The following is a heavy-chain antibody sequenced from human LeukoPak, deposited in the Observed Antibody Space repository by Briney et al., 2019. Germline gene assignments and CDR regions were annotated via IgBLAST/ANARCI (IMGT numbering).Heavy chain of an antibody. J-gene: IGHJ3*02. CDR3: ATTTVTTYGAFDI. Sequence: ASVKVSCKASGYTFTSYDINWVRQATGQGLEWMGWMSPNSGNTGYAQKFQGRVTMTRNTSISTAYMELSSLRSEDTAVYYCATTTVTTYGAFDIWGQGTTVTVSS. CDR1: GYTFTSYD. CDR2: MSPNSGNT. D-gene: IGHD4-17*01. V-gene: IGHV1-8*01.